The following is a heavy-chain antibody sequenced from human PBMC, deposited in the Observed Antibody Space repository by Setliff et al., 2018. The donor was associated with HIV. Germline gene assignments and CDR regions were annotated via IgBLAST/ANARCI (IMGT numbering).Heavy chain of an antibody. J-gene: IGHJ5*02. CDR2: INGDGDST. CDR3: ANLWELGA. CDR1: GFTFSFHA. Sequence: GGSLRLSCAASGFTFSFHAMTWVRQAPGKGLEWVSGINGDGDSTYYADSVKGRFTVSRDNARTSLFLEMRSLRDEDTAVYLCANLWELGAWGQGTLVTVSS. D-gene: IGHD3-16*01. V-gene: IGHV3-23*01.